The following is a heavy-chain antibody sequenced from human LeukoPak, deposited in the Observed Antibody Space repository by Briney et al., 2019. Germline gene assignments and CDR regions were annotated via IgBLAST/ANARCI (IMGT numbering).Heavy chain of an antibody. Sequence: PSETLSLTCTVSGGSISSYYWSWIRQPPGKGLEWIGYIYYSGSTNYNPSLKSRVTISVDTSKNQFSLKLSSVTAADTAVYYCARVSNYDFWSGIIFDYWGQGTLVTVSS. D-gene: IGHD3-3*01. CDR1: GGSISSYY. CDR2: IYYSGST. J-gene: IGHJ4*02. V-gene: IGHV4-59*08. CDR3: ARVSNYDFWSGIIFDY.